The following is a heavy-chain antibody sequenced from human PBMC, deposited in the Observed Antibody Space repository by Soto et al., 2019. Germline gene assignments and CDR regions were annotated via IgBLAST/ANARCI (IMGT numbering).Heavy chain of an antibody. J-gene: IGHJ4*02. CDR3: ATSYGSGYRAFDY. V-gene: IGHV1-69*02. CDR2: VNPILSMS. CDR1: GDTFSFYT. D-gene: IGHD3-10*01. Sequence: SVKVSCKASGDTFSFYTISWVRQAPGLGLEWMGRVNPILSMSNYAQKFQGRVTMTADKSTSTAYMELRSLRSEDTAFYYCATSYGSGYRAFDYWGQGALVTVSS.